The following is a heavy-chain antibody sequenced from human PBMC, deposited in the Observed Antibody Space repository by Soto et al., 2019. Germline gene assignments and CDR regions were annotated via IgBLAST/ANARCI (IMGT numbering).Heavy chain of an antibody. Sequence: GKGLEWIGEINHSGSTNYNPSLKSRVTISVDTSKNQFSLKLSSVTAADTAVYYCARSRSRMVRGAPSPYFDYWGQGTLVTVSS. D-gene: IGHD3-10*01. J-gene: IGHJ4*02. V-gene: IGHV4-34*01. CDR2: INHSGST. CDR3: ARSRSRMVRGAPSPYFDY.